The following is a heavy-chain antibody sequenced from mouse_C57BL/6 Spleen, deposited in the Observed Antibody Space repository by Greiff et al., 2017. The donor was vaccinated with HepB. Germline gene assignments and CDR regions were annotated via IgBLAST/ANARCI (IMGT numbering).Heavy chain of an antibody. J-gene: IGHJ3*01. CDR3: ARDYYGSSP. CDR1: GYTFTDYY. D-gene: IGHD1-1*01. CDR2: IYPGSGNT. V-gene: IGHV1-76*01. Sequence: QVQPQQSGAELVRPGASVKLSCKASGYTFTDYYINWVKQRPGQGLEWIARIYPGSGNTYYNEKFKGKATLTAEKSSSTAYMQLSSLTSEDSAVYFCARDYYGSSPWGQGTLVTVSA.